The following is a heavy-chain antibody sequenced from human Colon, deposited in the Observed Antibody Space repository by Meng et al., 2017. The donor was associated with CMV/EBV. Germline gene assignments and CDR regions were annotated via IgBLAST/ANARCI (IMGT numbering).Heavy chain of an antibody. V-gene: IGHV7-4-1*02. Sequence: SGYGFISYAMHWVRQAPGQGLEWMGWINTNTGNPTYAQGFTGRFVFSSDTSVSTASLQINSLKAEDTGVYYCAREYYGSASYYNFDYWGQGTLVTVSS. CDR2: INTNTGNP. CDR1: GYGFISYA. D-gene: IGHD3-10*01. J-gene: IGHJ4*02. CDR3: AREYYGSASYYNFDY.